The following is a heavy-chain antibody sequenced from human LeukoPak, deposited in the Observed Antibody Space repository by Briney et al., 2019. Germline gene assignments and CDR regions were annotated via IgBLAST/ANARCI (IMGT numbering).Heavy chain of an antibody. D-gene: IGHD1-26*01. V-gene: IGHV4-39*07. CDR2: IYYSGST. Sequence: SETLSLTCTVSGGSISSSSYYWGWIRQPPGKGLEWIGSIYYSGSTYYNPSLKSRVTISVDTSKNQFSLKLSSVTAADTAVYYCARDRYSGGGVFDYWGQGTLVTVSS. CDR3: ARDRYSGGGVFDY. CDR1: GGSISSSSYY. J-gene: IGHJ4*02.